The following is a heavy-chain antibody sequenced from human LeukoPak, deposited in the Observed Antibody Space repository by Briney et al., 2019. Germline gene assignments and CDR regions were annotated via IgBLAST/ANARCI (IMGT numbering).Heavy chain of an antibody. D-gene: IGHD3-3*01. CDR2: ISAYNGNT. V-gene: IGHV1-18*01. CDR1: GYTFTSYG. CDR3: ARGITIFGVVIPLDY. Sequence: ASVKVSCKASGYTFTSYGISWVRQAPGQGLEWMGWISAYNGNTNYAQKLQGRVTMTTDTSTSTAYMELRSLRPDDTAVYYCARGITIFGVVIPLDYWGQGTLVTVSS. J-gene: IGHJ4*02.